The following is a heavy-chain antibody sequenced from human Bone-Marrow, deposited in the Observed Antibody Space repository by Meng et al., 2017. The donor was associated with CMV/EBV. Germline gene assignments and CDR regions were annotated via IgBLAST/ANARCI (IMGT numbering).Heavy chain of an antibody. Sequence: GESLKISCAASGFTFSGSAMHWVRQAPGKGLEWLTVISYDGSNIYYADSVKGRFTISRDNAKNSLYLQMNSLRAEDTAVYYCASFTAMPSYYYGMDVWGQGTTVTVSS. D-gene: IGHD5-18*01. J-gene: IGHJ6*02. CDR2: ISYDGSNI. CDR3: ASFTAMPSYYYGMDV. V-gene: IGHV3-30*04. CDR1: GFTFSGSA.